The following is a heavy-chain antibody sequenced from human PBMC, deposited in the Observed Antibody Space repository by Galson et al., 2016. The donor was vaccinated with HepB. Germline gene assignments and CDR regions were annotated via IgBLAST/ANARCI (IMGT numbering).Heavy chain of an antibody. CDR1: GFTFSSYA. J-gene: IGHJ4*02. CDR2: ISGSGGST. D-gene: IGHD3-22*01. CDR3: AKDLYYYDRRGQSFFDY. Sequence: SLRLSCAASGFTFSSYAMGWVRQAPGKGLEWVSVISGSGGSTYYADSVKGRFTISRDNSKNTPYLQMNSLRAEDTAVYYCAKDLYYYDRRGQSFFDYWGQGTQVAVSS. V-gene: IGHV3-23*01.